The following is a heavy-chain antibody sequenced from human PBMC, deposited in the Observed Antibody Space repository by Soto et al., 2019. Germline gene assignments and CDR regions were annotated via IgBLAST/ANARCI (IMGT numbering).Heavy chain of an antibody. CDR2: IYYSGST. CDR3: ARILESGYTIELEP. CDR1: GGSISSGDYY. V-gene: IGHV4-30-4*01. D-gene: IGHD1-1*01. J-gene: IGHJ2*01. Sequence: QVQLQESGPGLVKPSQTLSITCTVPGGSISSGDYYWTWIRQPPGKGLEWIGYIYYSGSTNYNPSLSSRVTISVDTSKNQFSLNLSSVTAADTAVYYYARILESGYTIELEPWGRGTLVTVSS.